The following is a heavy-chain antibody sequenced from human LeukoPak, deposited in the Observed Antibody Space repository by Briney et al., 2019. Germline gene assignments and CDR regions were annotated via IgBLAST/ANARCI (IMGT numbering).Heavy chain of an antibody. CDR1: GGSFSGYY. D-gene: IGHD2-15*01. J-gene: IGHJ1*01. V-gene: IGHV4-34*01. CDR2: INHSEAT. Sequence: PSETLSLTCAVYGGSFSGYYWSWIRQPPGKGLEWIGEINHSEATDYSPSFKGRVTISVDTSKNQFSLKLSSVTAADTAVYYCAREAQYCSGGSCYGGYFQHWGQGTLVTVSS. CDR3: AREAQYCSGGSCYGGYFQH.